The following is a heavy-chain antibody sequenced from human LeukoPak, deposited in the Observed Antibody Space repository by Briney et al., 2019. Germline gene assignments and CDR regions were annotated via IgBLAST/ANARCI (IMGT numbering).Heavy chain of an antibody. Sequence: SVKVSCKASGGTFSSYAISWVRQAPGQGLEWMGRIIPILGIANYAQKFQGRVTITADKSTSTTYMELSSLRSEDTAVYYCARDTAGLDYWGQGTLVTVSS. V-gene: IGHV1-69*04. D-gene: IGHD4-17*01. J-gene: IGHJ4*02. CDR1: GGTFSSYA. CDR2: IIPILGIA. CDR3: ARDTAGLDY.